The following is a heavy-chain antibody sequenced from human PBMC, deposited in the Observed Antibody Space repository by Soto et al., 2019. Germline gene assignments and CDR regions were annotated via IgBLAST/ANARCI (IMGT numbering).Heavy chain of an antibody. CDR2: ISTYNCNT. D-gene: IGHD3-22*01. V-gene: IGHV1-18*01. CDR1: GYTFITYG. Sequence: QVQLVQSGAEVKKPGASVKVSCKASGYTFITYGVSWVRQAPGQGLVWLGWISTYNCNTRYAERLQGRVTMTTDTTTNTAYLDLRYLSPDDTAVYYWPRGPTDYYDKRTNSFLDYGRQAPLGTVSS. J-gene: IGHJ4*02. CDR3: PRGPTDYYDKRTNSFLDY.